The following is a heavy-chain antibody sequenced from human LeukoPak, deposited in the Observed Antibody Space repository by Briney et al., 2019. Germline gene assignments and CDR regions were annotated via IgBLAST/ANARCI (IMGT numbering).Heavy chain of an antibody. Sequence: GGSLRLSCAVSGLTFDDYAMHWVRQAPGKGLEWVSLISWDGGSTYYADSVKGQFTISRDNSKNSLYLQMNSLRAEDTALYYCAKDGRRYSGSYYSSYFDYWGQGTLVTVSS. CDR1: GLTFDDYA. V-gene: IGHV3-43D*04. D-gene: IGHD1-26*01. J-gene: IGHJ4*02. CDR2: ISWDGGST. CDR3: AKDGRRYSGSYYSSYFDY.